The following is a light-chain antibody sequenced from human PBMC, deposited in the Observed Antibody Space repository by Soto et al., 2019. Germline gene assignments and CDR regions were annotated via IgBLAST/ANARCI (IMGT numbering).Light chain of an antibody. CDR1: QGISSY. J-gene: IGKJ2*01. V-gene: IGKV1-9*01. CDR2: AAS. CDR3: QQYGNSPLYT. Sequence: IQLTQSPSSLSASVGDRVTITCRASQGISSYLAWYQQKPGKAPKLLIYAASTLQSGVPSRFSGSGSGTDFTLTISRLEPEDFAVYYCQQYGNSPLYTFGQGTKLEIK.